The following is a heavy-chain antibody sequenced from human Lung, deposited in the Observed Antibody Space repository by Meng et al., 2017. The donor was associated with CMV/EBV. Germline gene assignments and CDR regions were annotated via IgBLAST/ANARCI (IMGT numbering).Heavy chain of an antibody. D-gene: IGHD3-10*01. J-gene: IGHJ4*02. V-gene: IGHV3-21*01. CDR2: ISSRSSYI. CDR3: ARDTLTMVRGVWVY. Sequence: GGSLRLXCAASGFTFSSYSINWVRQAPGKGLEWVSSISSRSSYIYYADSVKGRFTISRDNAKNSLYLQMNSLRAEDTAVYYCARDTLTMVRGVWVYWGQGTXVTVSS. CDR1: GFTFSSYS.